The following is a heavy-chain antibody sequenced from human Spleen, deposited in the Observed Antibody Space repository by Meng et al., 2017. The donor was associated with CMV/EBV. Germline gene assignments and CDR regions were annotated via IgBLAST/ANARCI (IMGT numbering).Heavy chain of an antibody. J-gene: IGHJ4*02. CDR1: GFTFGRYA. V-gene: IGHV3-33*06. CDR2: IWFDGTNK. D-gene: IGHD5-18*01. CDR3: AKDGIGGHSFGYGPYFDY. Sequence: GGSLRLSCAASGFTFGRYAIHWVRQAPGKGLEWVAVIWFDGTNKYYIDSVKGRFIISRDNSENTVYLQMNSLRVEDTVVYYCAKDGIGGHSFGYGPYFDYWGQGALVTVSS.